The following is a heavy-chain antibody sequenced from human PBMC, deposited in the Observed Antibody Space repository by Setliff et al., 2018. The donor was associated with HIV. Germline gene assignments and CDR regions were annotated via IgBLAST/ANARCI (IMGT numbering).Heavy chain of an antibody. J-gene: IGHJ4*02. D-gene: IGHD5-12*01. V-gene: IGHV4-38-2*02. CDR2: IYHSGTT. CDR3: ASMYSGYDQDYFDY. Sequence: SETLSLTCTVSGYSISSGYHWGWIRQAPGRGLEWIGNIYHSGTTSYNPSLKSRVTISIDTSNSQFSLNLRSVTAADTAVYYCASMYSGYDQDYFDYWGQGTLVPSPQ. CDR1: GYSISSGYH.